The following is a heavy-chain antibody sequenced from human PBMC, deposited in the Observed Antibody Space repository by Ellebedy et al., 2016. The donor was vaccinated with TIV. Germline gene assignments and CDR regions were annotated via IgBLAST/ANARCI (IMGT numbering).Heavy chain of an antibody. CDR3: ARDGYSGSYYYFDY. CDR2: ITAGGTSI. Sequence: PGGSLRLSCAASGFTLSSYAMSWVRQAPGKGLEWVASITAGGTSIYYADSVKGRFTVSRDNSKNTLYLQMNSLRAEDTAVYYCARDGYSGSYYYFDYWGQGTLVTVSS. CDR1: GFTLSSYA. J-gene: IGHJ4*02. D-gene: IGHD1-26*01. V-gene: IGHV3-23*01.